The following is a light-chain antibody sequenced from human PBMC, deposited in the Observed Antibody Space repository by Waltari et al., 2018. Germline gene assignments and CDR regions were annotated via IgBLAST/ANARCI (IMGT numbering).Light chain of an antibody. J-gene: IGLJ2*01. V-gene: IGLV1-47*01. Sequence: QSVLTQPPSASGTPGQRVTISCSGRSSNIGTNYVYWYQQFPGTAPKLLIYRNNQRPSGVPDRFSGSKSGTSVSLAISGLRSEDEADYYCAAWDDSLSGPVFGGGTKLTVL. CDR3: AAWDDSLSGPV. CDR2: RNN. CDR1: SSNIGTNY.